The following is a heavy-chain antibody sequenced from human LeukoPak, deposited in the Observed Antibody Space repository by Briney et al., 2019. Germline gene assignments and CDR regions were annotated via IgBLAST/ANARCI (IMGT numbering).Heavy chain of an antibody. Sequence: SETLSLTCTVSGGSISSYYWSWIRQPAGKGLEWIGRIYTSGSTNYNPSLKSRVTMSVDTSKNQFSLKLSSVTAADTAVYYCARGSGRPVVANDAFDIWGQGTMVTVSS. CDR3: ARGSGRPVVANDAFDI. CDR1: GGSISSYY. CDR2: IYTSGST. D-gene: IGHD2-15*01. J-gene: IGHJ3*02. V-gene: IGHV4-4*07.